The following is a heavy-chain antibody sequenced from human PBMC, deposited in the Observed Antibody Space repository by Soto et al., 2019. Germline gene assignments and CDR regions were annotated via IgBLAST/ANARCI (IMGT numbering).Heavy chain of an antibody. CDR2: INGYNGNA. J-gene: IGHJ6*02. D-gene: IGHD3-16*01. Sequence: QVQLVQSGAEVKKPGASVTVSCKASGYTFTTYGVSWGRQAPGQGLEWLGWINGYNGNAKYAENLQGRVSMTTDTSTSTAYMELRSLRSDDTAVYYCARMGDVPYYYYGMDVWGQGTTVTVSS. CDR3: ARMGDVPYYYYGMDV. CDR1: GYTFTTYG. V-gene: IGHV1-18*01.